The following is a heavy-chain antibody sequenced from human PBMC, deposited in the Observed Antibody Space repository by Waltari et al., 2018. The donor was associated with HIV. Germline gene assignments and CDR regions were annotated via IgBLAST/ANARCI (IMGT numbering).Heavy chain of an antibody. Sequence: PSETLSLTCAVYGGSFSGYYWSWIRQPPGRGHEWIGEVNHVGRTNYSPSLKGRVTVSVDTSKNQFSLTMRSVTAADTAVYYCARDSAPGLAVDDDDGEFFYYGLDVWGQGTTVTVSS. CDR2: VNHVGRT. CDR1: GGSFSGYY. D-gene: IGHD6-19*01. CDR3: ARDSAPGLAVDDDDGEFFYYGLDV. J-gene: IGHJ6*01. V-gene: IGHV4-34*01.